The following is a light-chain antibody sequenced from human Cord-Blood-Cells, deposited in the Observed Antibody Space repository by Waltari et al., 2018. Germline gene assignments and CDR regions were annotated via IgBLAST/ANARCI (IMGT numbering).Light chain of an antibody. J-gene: IGKJ1*01. CDR2: KAS. Sequence: DIQMTKTPSTLSATVGDRVHITCRASQSISSWLAWSQQKPGTAPKLLIYKASSLESGVASRFSGSGSGTEFTLIISRMQPDDFSTYYCQQYKSYWTFGKGTKVEIK. V-gene: IGKV1-5*03. CDR1: QSISSW. CDR3: QQYKSYWT.